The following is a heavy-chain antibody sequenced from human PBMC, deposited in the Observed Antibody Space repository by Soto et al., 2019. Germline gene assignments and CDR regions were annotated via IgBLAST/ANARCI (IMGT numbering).Heavy chain of an antibody. V-gene: IGHV4-34*01. CDR2: INHSGST. J-gene: IGHJ4*02. CDR3: GTTSGYDFTYDY. D-gene: IGHD5-12*01. Sequence: SETLSLTCAVYGRSFSGYYWSGIRQPPGKGLEWIGEINHSGSTNYNPSLKSRVTISVDTSKNQFSLKLSSVTAADTAVYYCGTTSGYDFTYDYWGQGTLVTVSS. CDR1: GRSFSGYY.